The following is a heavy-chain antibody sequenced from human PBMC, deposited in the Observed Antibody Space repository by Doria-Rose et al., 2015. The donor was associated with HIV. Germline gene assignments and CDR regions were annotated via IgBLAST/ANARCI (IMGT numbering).Heavy chain of an antibody. Sequence: ESGPVLVKPTETLTLTCTVSGGSLSSPGMGVSWIRQPPGNALEWLANNFSDDERSYKTSLKSRLTISRGTSKSQVVLTMTDMDPVDTATYYCARIKSSRWYHKYYFDFWGQGTLVIVSA. J-gene: IGHJ4*02. CDR1: GGSLSSPGMG. V-gene: IGHV2-26*01. D-gene: IGHD6-13*01. CDR3: ARIKSSRWYHKYYFDF. CDR2: NFSDDER.